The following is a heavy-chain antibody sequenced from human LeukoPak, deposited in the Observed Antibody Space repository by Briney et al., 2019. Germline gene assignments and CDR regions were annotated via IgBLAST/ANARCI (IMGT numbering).Heavy chain of an antibody. D-gene: IGHD2-2*01. V-gene: IGHV3-66*02. J-gene: IGHJ4*02. Sequence: GGSLRLSCAASGFTVSSNYMSWVRQAPGKGLEWVSVIYSGGSTYFADSVKGRFTISRDNSKNTLYLQMNSLRAEDTAVYYCAREILGDCSSTSCHLGYWGQGTLVTVSS. CDR2: IYSGGST. CDR3: AREILGDCSSTSCHLGY. CDR1: GFTVSSNY.